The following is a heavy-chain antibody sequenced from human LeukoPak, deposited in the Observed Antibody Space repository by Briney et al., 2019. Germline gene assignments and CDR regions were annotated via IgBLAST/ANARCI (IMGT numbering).Heavy chain of an antibody. Sequence: ASVKVSCKXSGGTFSSYAISWVRQAPRQGLEWMGGIIPIFGTANYAQKFQGRVTITGDESTSTAYMELSSLRSEDTAVYYCPTPGRYTAIRAANYSLDYWGQEPWSPSPQ. V-gene: IGHV1-69*13. D-gene: IGHD5-18*01. CDR2: IIPIFGTA. CDR3: PTPGRYTAIRAANYSLDY. CDR1: GGTFSSYA. J-gene: IGHJ4*01.